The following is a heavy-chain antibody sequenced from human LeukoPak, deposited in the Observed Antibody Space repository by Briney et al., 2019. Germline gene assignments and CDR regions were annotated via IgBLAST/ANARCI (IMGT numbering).Heavy chain of an antibody. CDR1: GFTFSTYA. Sequence: PGGSLRLSCVASGFTFSTYAMHWVRQAPGKGLDYVSAVSDNGGSTYYANSVKGRFTISRDNPRNALYLQMNSLRAEDTAVYFCAKRGVVIRVILVGFHREAYYFDSWGQGALVTVSS. D-gene: IGHD3-22*01. J-gene: IGHJ4*02. CDR3: AKRGVVIRVILVGFHREAYYFDS. CDR2: VSDNGGST. V-gene: IGHV3-64*01.